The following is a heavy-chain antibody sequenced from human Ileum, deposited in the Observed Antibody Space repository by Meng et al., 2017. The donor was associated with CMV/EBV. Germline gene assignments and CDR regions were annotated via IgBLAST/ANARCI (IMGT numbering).Heavy chain of an antibody. V-gene: IGHV3-30*04. D-gene: IGHD2/OR15-2a*01. J-gene: IGHJ3*02. CDR1: GFTFRSYA. Sequence: GESLKISCPASGFTFRSYAMHWVRQAPGKGLEWVSVISYDGSNKYYADSVKGRFTISRDNSKNTLYLQMNSLRAENTAVYYCAREDERILGPLSPHHAFDIWGQGTMVTVSS. CDR2: ISYDGSNK. CDR3: AREDERILGPLSPHHAFDI.